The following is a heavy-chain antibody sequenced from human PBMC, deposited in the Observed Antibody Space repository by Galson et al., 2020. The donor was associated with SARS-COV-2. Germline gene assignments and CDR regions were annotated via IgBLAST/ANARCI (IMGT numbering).Heavy chain of an antibody. D-gene: IGHD2-15*01. CDR3: ARPRGGQNFDWYFDL. V-gene: IGHV4-39*01. J-gene: IGHJ2*01. Sequence: ASETLSLTCTVSGGSISSSSYYWGWIRQPPGKGLEWIGSIYYSGSNYYNPSLKSRVTISVDTSKNQFSLKLSSVTAADTAVYDCARPRGGQNFDWYFDLWGRGTLVTVSS. CDR1: GGSISSSSYY. CDR2: IYYSGSN.